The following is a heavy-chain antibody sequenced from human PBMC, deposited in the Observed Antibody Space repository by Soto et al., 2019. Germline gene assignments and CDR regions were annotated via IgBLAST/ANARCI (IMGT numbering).Heavy chain of an antibody. V-gene: IGHV4-59*01. CDR1: GTSISSYY. J-gene: IGHJ4*02. Sequence: PAETLSLTCTVSGTSISSYYWSWIRQPPGRGLEWIANIHYSGTTNYNPSLASRVTLSVDTSKNQFSLKMTSVTAADRAMYFCARHNSYAREYWGRGTMVIVSS. CDR3: ARHNSYAREY. CDR2: IHYSGTT. D-gene: IGHD2-2*01.